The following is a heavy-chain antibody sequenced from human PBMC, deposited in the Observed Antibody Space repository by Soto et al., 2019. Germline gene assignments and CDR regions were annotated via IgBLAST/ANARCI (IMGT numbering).Heavy chain of an antibody. V-gene: IGHV4-59*01. CDR2: IYYSGST. J-gene: IGHJ4*02. D-gene: IGHD2-15*01. CDR1: GGSISSYY. CDR3: AIDPPDAASYFDY. Sequence: NPSETLSLTCTVSGGSISSYYWSWIRQPPGKGLEWIGYIYYSGSTNYNPSLKSRVTISVDTSKNQFSLKLSSVTAADTAVYYCAIDPPDAASYFDYWGQGTLLTVSS.